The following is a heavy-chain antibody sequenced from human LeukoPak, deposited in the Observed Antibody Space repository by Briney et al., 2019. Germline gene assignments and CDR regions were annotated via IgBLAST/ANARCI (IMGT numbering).Heavy chain of an antibody. Sequence: TSETLSLTCTVSGGSISSYHWTWMRQAPGKGLEWIGYMYNTGSTNYNPSLKSRVTISAETSKNQFSLKLSSVTAADTAVYYCTRTEYFVFDYWGQGTLVTVSS. J-gene: IGHJ4*02. CDR3: TRTEYFVFDY. D-gene: IGHD6-6*01. CDR2: MYNTGST. CDR1: GGSISSYH. V-gene: IGHV4-59*01.